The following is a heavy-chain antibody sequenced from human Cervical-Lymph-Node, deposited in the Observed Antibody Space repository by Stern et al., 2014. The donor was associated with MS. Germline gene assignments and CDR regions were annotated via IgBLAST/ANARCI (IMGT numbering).Heavy chain of an antibody. CDR3: ASAPLAYYYDSSAYYSSY. CDR2: FDPEDIEM. D-gene: IGHD3-22*01. J-gene: IGHJ1*01. V-gene: IGHV1-24*01. Sequence: VQLVQSGAEVKKPGASVKVSCKVSGYSLTALSMHWVRQAPGKGLEWMGGFDPEDIEMIFAPNFQGRVNMTEDASTDTAYMDLSSLTSEDTAVYYCASAPLAYYYDSSAYYSSYWGQGTLVTVSS. CDR1: GYSLTALS.